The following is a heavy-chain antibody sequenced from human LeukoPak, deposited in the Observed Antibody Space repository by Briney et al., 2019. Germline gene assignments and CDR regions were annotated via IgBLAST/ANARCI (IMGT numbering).Heavy chain of an antibody. V-gene: IGHV4-34*01. J-gene: IGHJ4*02. CDR1: GGSLSGYY. Sequence: PSETLPLTCAVYGGSLSGYYWSWIRQAPGKGLEWIGEINHSGSTNYNPSLKSRVTISVDTSKNQFSLRLTSVTAADTAVYYCARQTTVTYHFDHWGQGALVTVSS. D-gene: IGHD4-17*01. CDR2: INHSGST. CDR3: ARQTTVTYHFDH.